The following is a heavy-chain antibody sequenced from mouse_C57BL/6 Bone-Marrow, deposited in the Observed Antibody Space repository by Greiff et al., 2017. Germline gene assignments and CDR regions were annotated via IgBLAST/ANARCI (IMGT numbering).Heavy chain of an antibody. D-gene: IGHD2-4*01. CDR3: TTTYDYDDGFAY. J-gene: IGHJ3*01. Sequence: EVQLQQSGAELVRPGASVKLSCTASGFNFTGDYMHWVKQRPEQGLEWIVWIDPETGDTEYASKFQGKATITADTSSNTSYLQISSLTYEDTAVYYCTTTYDYDDGFAYWGQGTLVTVSA. CDR2: IDPETGDT. CDR1: GFNFTGDY. V-gene: IGHV14-4*01.